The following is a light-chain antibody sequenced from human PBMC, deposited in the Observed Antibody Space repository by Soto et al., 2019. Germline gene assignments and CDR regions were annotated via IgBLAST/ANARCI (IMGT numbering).Light chain of an antibody. CDR3: QQSYSVPPT. CDR1: RSLAWF. Sequence: DILLTQSPSSLSASIGDRVTITCRASRSLAWFLNWYQRKPGKAPELLIYAASTLETGVPSRFSGTYSGTDFSLTISNLQPEDVGSYFCQQSYSVPPTFGQGTKV. CDR2: AAS. J-gene: IGKJ2*01. V-gene: IGKV1-39*01.